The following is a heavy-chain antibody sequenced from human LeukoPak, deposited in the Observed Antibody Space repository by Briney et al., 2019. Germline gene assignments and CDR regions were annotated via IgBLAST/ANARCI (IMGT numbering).Heavy chain of an antibody. CDR3: ASFYYDSSGYYGY. D-gene: IGHD3-22*01. CDR1: GYTFTSYD. J-gene: IGHJ4*02. V-gene: IGHV1-8*01. Sequence: ASVKVSCKASGYTFTSYDIHWVRQATGQGLEWMGRMNPNRGDTNYAQKFQGRVTITADKSTSTAYMELSSLRSEDTAVYYCASFYYDSSGYYGYWGQGTLVTVSS. CDR2: MNPNRGDT.